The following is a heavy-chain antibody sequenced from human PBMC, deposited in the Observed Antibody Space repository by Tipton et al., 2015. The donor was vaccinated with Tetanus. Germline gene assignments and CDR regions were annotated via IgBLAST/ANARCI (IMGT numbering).Heavy chain of an antibody. Sequence: TLSLTCTVSVGSISSGDYCWSWVRQLPGKGLEWIGYICFSGSAYYHPSLESRVSISQYTSENQFSLKLSSLTAADTAVYYCARAPPFGGSYWYFDLWGRGTLVTVSS. CDR1: VGSISSGDYC. J-gene: IGHJ2*01. CDR3: ARAPPFGGSYWYFDL. CDR2: ICFSGSA. V-gene: IGHV4-31*03. D-gene: IGHD3-10*01.